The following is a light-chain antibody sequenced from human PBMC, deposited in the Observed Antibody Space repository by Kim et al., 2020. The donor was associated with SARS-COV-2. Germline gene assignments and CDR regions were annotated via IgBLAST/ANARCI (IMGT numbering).Light chain of an antibody. V-gene: IGKV3-15*01. Sequence: EIVMTQSPATLSVSPGERATLSCRATQSVNSNLAWYQQKPGQAPRLLIYGASTRATGFPARFSGSGPGTEFTLTISGLQSEDFAVYYCQQYYTWPRTFGQGTKVDIK. CDR2: GAS. J-gene: IGKJ1*01. CDR1: QSVNSN. CDR3: QQYYTWPRT.